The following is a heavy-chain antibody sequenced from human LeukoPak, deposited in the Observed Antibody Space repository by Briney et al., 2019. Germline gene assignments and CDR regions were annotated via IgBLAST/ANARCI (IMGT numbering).Heavy chain of an antibody. CDR3: TKRGTGGSGSHMDS. CDR1: GFIFRDYA. V-gene: IGHV3-23*01. D-gene: IGHD3-10*01. CDR2: ISGRTGAT. Sequence: GGSQRLSCVASGFIFRDYAMNWVRQAPGKGLEWVGTISGRTGATYYGDSVKGRFTISRDNSENTLYLQMDSLRVEDTALYYCTKRGTGGSGSHMDSWGQGVLVTVSS. J-gene: IGHJ4*02.